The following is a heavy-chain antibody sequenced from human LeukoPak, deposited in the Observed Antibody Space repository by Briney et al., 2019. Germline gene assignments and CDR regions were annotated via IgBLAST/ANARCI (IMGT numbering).Heavy chain of an antibody. J-gene: IGHJ4*02. CDR2: IRYDGSNK. CDR3: ARGWLGSSSEGFGY. CDR1: GFTFSSYG. D-gene: IGHD6-6*01. V-gene: IGHV3-30*02. Sequence: GGSLRLSCAASGFTFSSYGMHWVRQAPGKGLEWVAFIRYDGSNKYYADSVKGRFTISRDNSKNTLYLQMNSLRAEDTAVYYCARGWLGSSSEGFGYWGQGTLVTVSS.